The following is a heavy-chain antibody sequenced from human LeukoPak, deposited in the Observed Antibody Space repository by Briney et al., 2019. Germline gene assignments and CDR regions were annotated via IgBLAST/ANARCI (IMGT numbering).Heavy chain of an antibody. J-gene: IGHJ5*02. V-gene: IGHV3-23*01. Sequence: GGSLRLSCAASGFRFSDFTMTWVRQAPGKGPVWVSAIGGRGGSTYYADSLGGRFTISRDNSKDMVYLQMNSLKVEDTATYYCGKEGGAWGQGTKVTVSS. D-gene: IGHD3-16*01. CDR3: GKEGGA. CDR2: IGGRGGST. CDR1: GFRFSDFT.